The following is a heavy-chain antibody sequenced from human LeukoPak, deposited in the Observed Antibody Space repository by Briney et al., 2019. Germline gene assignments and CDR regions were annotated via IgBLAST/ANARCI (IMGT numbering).Heavy chain of an antibody. J-gene: IGHJ4*02. Sequence: GGSLRLSCAASGFTFSSYAMSWVRQAPGKGLEWVSVIYSGGSTYYADSVKGRFTISRDNSKNTLYLQMNSLRAEDTAVYYCAKLGGVYYGSGSYFDYWGQGTLVTVSS. V-gene: IGHV3-23*03. CDR1: GFTFSSYA. CDR2: IYSGGST. CDR3: AKLGGVYYGSGSYFDY. D-gene: IGHD3-10*01.